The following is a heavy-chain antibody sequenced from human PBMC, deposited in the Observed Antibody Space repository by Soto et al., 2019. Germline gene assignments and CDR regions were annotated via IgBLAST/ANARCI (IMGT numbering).Heavy chain of an antibody. J-gene: IGHJ5*02. CDR1: GYTFSEYS. D-gene: IGHD3-9*01. Sequence: GGSLRLSCSASGYTFSEYSMHWVRQAPGKGLQYVSTISSDGDITYYADSVKGRFTISRDNSKNTLYLQMNSLRPEDTAVYYCVKVSTFYDILTGYYSTNFFDPWGQGTLVTVSS. CDR3: VKVSTFYDILTGYYSTNFFDP. CDR2: ISSDGDIT. V-gene: IGHV3-64D*06.